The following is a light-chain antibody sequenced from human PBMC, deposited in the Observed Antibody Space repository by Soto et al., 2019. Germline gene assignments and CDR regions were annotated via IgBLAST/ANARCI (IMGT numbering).Light chain of an antibody. V-gene: IGKV4-1*01. CDR3: QQYYYTPYS. CDR2: WAS. CDR1: QSLLYSSNNMNY. Sequence: DIVMTQSPDSLPVSLGERATINCKSSQSLLYSSNNMNYLAWYQQKPGQPPKLLIFWASTRESGVPDLFSGSGSGTDFTLTIGRLQAEDVAVYYFQQYYYTPYSFGQGTKLEIK. J-gene: IGKJ2*03.